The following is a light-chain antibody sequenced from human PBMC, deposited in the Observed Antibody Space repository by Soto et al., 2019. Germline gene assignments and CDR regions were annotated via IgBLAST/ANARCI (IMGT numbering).Light chain of an antibody. Sequence: QSVLTLPPSVSGAPGQRVTISCTGTSSDVGGYNYVSWYQQHPGKAPKLTIYEVSNRPSGVSNRFYGSKSGNTASLTISGLQAEDEADYYFISYTSSRTYVFGTWTTVTVL. CDR2: EVS. CDR3: ISYTSSRTYV. V-gene: IGLV2-14*01. CDR1: SSDVGGYNY. J-gene: IGLJ1*01.